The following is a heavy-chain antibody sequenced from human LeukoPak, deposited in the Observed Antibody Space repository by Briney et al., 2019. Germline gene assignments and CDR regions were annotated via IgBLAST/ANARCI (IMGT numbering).Heavy chain of an antibody. D-gene: IGHD6-13*01. Sequence: SVKVSCKASGGTFSSYAISWVRQAPGQGLEWMGGLIPIFGTANYAQKFQGRVTITADESTSTAYMELSSLRSEDTAVYYCASPSIGTLQKYSSSLYYFDYWGQGTLVTVSS. J-gene: IGHJ4*02. CDR3: ASPSIGTLQKYSSSLYYFDY. CDR1: GGTFSSYA. V-gene: IGHV1-69*01. CDR2: LIPIFGTA.